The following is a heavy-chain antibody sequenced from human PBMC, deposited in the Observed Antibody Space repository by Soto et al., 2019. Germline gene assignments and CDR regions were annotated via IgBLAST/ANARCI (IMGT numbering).Heavy chain of an antibody. CDR3: PRVSLGLIDYYYYYMDV. J-gene: IGHJ6*03. CDR1: GFTFDDYG. Sequence: GGSRRLSCAASGFTFDDYGMSWVRQAPGKGLEWVSGINWNGGSTGYADSVKGRFTISRDNAKNSLYLQMNSLRAEDTALYHCPRVSLGLIDYYYYYMDVWGKGTTVTVSS. D-gene: IGHD2-8*01. CDR2: INWNGGST. V-gene: IGHV3-20*01.